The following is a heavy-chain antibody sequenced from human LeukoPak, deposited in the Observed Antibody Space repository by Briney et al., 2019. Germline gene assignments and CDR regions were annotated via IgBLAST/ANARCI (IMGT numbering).Heavy chain of an antibody. J-gene: IGHJ4*02. CDR2: ISYDGSNK. Sequence: GGSLRLSCAASGFTFSSYAMHWVRQAPGKGLEWVAVISYDGSNKYYADSVKGRFTISRDNSKNTLYLQMNSLRAEDTAVYYCARGRWPGYYFDYWGQGTLVTVSS. CDR3: ARGRWPGYYFDY. D-gene: IGHD5-24*01. CDR1: GFTFSSYA. V-gene: IGHV3-30*14.